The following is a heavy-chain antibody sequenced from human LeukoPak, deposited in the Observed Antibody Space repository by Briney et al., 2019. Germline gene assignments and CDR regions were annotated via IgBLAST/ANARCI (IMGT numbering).Heavy chain of an antibody. D-gene: IGHD2-15*01. V-gene: IGHV1-18*04. J-gene: IGHJ4*02. CDR3: ARDRFILGYCSGGSCPFDY. Sequence: ASVKVSCKASCYTFTRYGISWVRQAPGQGLEWIGWISAYNGNTNYAQKLQGRVTMTTDTSTSTAYMELRSLRSDDTAVYYCARDRFILGYCSGGSCPFDYWGQGTLVIVSS. CDR1: CYTFTRYG. CDR2: ISAYNGNT.